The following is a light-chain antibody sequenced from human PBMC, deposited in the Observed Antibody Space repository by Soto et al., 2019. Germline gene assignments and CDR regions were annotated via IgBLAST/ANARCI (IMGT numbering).Light chain of an antibody. CDR2: DAS. CDR1: QNIRSR. Sequence: DFQMTQSPSTLSASVGDRVTITCRASQNIRSRLAWYQQKPGKAPKLLIYDASSLESGVPQRFSGSGSGTEFTRTLRSQQSEDFSSYYLQRYHSDWTFGQGTKVE. V-gene: IGKV1-5*01. J-gene: IGKJ1*01. CDR3: QRYHSDWT.